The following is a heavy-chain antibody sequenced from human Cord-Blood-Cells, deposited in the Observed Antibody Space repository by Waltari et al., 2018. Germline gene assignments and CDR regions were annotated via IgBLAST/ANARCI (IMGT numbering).Heavy chain of an antibody. J-gene: IGHJ4*02. V-gene: IGHV3-7*01. D-gene: IGHD1-26*01. Sequence: EVQLVESGGGLVQPGGSLRLSCAASGFTFSSYWRSWVRQAPGKGLEWVANIKQDGSEKYYVDSVKGRFTISRDNAKNSLYLQMNSLRAEDTAVYYCAREIVGATDYWGQGTLVTVSS. CDR1: GFTFSSYW. CDR3: AREIVGATDY. CDR2: IKQDGSEK.